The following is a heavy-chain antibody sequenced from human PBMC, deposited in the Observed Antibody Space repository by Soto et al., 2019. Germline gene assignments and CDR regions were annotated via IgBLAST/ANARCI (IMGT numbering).Heavy chain of an antibody. CDR1: GGTFSMYA. Sequence: GASVKVSGKASGGTFSMYAISCVLQSPGQGLEWMGGIIPIFGTANYAQKFQGRVTITADESTSTAYMELSSLRSEDTAVYYCARGYYDSSGTIDYWGQGTLVTVSS. CDR3: ARGYYDSSGTIDY. CDR2: IIPIFGTA. V-gene: IGHV1-69*13. J-gene: IGHJ4*02. D-gene: IGHD3-22*01.